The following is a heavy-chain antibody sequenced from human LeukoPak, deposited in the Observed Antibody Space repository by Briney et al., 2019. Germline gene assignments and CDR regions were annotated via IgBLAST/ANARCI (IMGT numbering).Heavy chain of an antibody. V-gene: IGHV3-30*18. CDR3: AKALWFGDGYYGMDV. CDR2: ISYNGSIK. J-gene: IGHJ6*02. Sequence: GGSLRLSCAASGFTFSAYGMHWVRQAPGKGLEWVADISYNGSIKYYADFVEGRFTISRDNSKNTLYLQMNSLRAEDTAVYHCAKALWFGDGYYGMDVWGQGTTVSVSS. D-gene: IGHD3-10*01. CDR1: GFTFSAYG.